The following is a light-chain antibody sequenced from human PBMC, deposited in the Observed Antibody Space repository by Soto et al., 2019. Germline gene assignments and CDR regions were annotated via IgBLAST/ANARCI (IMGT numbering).Light chain of an antibody. Sequence: QSALTQPASLSGSPGQSITISCTGTSSDIGAYDYVSWFQQHPGKAPKLMIYEDTKRPSGVSNRFSGSTSGSTASLTISGLQTEDEADYYCCSYVGASTYVFGTGTKVTVL. CDR2: EDT. CDR1: SSDIGAYDY. V-gene: IGLV2-23*01. J-gene: IGLJ1*01. CDR3: CSYVGASTYV.